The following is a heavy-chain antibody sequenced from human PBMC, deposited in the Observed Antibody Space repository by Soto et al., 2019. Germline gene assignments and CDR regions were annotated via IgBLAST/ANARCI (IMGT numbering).Heavy chain of an antibody. J-gene: IGHJ5*02. V-gene: IGHV4-4*07. Sequence: PSETLSLTCTVSGDSVSKYYWNWIRQPAGKGLEWIGRIHSTRSPNYNPSLKSRVTMSVDTSKNQFSLKLNLTSVTAADTAVYYCARSPAYGDYANLDTWVQGTLVTVSS. D-gene: IGHD4-17*01. CDR2: IHSTRSP. CDR3: ARSPAYGDYANLDT. CDR1: GDSVSKYY.